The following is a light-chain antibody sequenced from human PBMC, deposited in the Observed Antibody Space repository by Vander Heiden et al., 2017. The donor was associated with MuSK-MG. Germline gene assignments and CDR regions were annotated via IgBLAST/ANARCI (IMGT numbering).Light chain of an antibody. CDR2: DTS. Sequence: DIQMTQSPSSLSASVGDGVTVTCRASQTISGSVNWYQQKPGKAPKLLIYDTSSLQSGVPSRFSGSGSGTDFTLTISSRQPEDFATYYCQETNSMPPYIFGQGTKLEIK. V-gene: IGKV1-39*01. CDR1: QTISGS. CDR3: QETNSMPPYI. J-gene: IGKJ2*01.